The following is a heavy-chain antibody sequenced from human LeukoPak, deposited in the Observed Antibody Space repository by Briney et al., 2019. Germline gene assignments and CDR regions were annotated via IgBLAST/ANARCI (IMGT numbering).Heavy chain of an antibody. Sequence: GASVKVSCKASGYTFTSYDINWVRQATGQGLEWMGWMNPNSGNTGYAQKFQGRVTMTRNTSISTAYMELSSLRSEDTAVYYCARGRRYSYGYYYYYYMDVWGKGTTVTISS. CDR1: GYTFTSYD. CDR2: MNPNSGNT. CDR3: ARGRRYSYGYYYYYYMDV. V-gene: IGHV1-8*01. D-gene: IGHD5-18*01. J-gene: IGHJ6*03.